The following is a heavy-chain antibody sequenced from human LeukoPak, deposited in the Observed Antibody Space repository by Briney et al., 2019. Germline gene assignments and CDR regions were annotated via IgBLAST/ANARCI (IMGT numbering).Heavy chain of an antibody. CDR2: INTNTGDP. J-gene: IGHJ4*02. Sequence: ASVKVSCKASGYTFSSYSLNWVRQAPGQGLEWMGWINTNTGDPTYAQDLPGRFVFSLDTSVTTAYLEISSLKVEDTAVYYCARKKVEPDRYFDYWGQGTLVTVSS. CDR1: GYTFSSYS. V-gene: IGHV7-4-1*02. CDR3: ARKKVEPDRYFDY. D-gene: IGHD1-14*01.